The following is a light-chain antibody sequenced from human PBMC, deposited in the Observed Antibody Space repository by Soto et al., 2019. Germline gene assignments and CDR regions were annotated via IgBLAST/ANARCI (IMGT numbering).Light chain of an antibody. CDR3: SSNAGSAV. V-gene: IGLV2-23*01. CDR2: EGS. Sequence: QSALTQPASVSGSPGQSITISCTGTSSDVGSYNLVSWYQQHPGKAPKLMIYEGSKRPSGVSNRFSGSKSGNTASLTISGLQAEDEADYYCSSNAGSAVFGGGTQLTVL. CDR1: SSDVGSYNL. J-gene: IGLJ7*01.